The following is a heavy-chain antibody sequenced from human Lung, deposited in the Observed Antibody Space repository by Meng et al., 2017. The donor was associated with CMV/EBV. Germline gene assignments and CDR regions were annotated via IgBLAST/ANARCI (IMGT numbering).Heavy chain of an antibody. J-gene: IGHJ4*02. CDR3: ARRLWGFFDS. D-gene: IGHD3-16*01. CDR1: AGSVSSTHYY. CDR2: VYYNGST. Sequence: SETXSLXCSVSAGSVSSTHYYWGWIRQPPGKGLEWIGHVYYNGSTYHNPSLKSRVTMSVDTSKNHFSLNVSSVTAADTAVYYCARRLWGFFDSWCQGTLVTVSS. V-gene: IGHV4-39*02.